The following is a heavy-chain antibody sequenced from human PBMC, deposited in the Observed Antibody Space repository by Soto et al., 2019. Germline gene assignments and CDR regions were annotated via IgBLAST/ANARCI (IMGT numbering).Heavy chain of an antibody. V-gene: IGHV1-69*13. CDR2: IIPIFGTA. D-gene: IGHD4-4*01. Sequence: SVKVSCKASGGTFSSYAISWVRQAPGQGLEWMGGIIPIFGTANYAQKFQGRVTITADESTSTAYMELSSLRSEDTAVYYCANLGSRLEPYRNYYYGMDVWGQGTTVTLSS. CDR3: ANLGSRLEPYRNYYYGMDV. J-gene: IGHJ6*02. CDR1: GGTFSSYA.